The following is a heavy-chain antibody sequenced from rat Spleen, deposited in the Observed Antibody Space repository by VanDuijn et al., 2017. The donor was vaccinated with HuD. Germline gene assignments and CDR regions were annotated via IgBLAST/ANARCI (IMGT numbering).Heavy chain of an antibody. CDR1: GFTFSDYG. CDR3: ARALTMGHYGDY. J-gene: IGHJ2*01. D-gene: IGHD1-7*01. Sequence: EVQLVESGGGLVQPGRSLKLSCAASGFTFSDYGVAWVRQAPTKGLEWVATISYGDSSGHSSTYYRDSVKGRFTISRDNAKSTLYLEVNSLRTEDTATYFCARALTMGHYGDYWGQGVMVTVSS. V-gene: IGHV5-29*01. CDR2: ISYGDSSGHSST.